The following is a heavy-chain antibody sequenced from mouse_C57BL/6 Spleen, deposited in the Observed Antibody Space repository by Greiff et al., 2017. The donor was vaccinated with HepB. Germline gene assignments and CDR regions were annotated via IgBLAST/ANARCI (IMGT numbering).Heavy chain of an antibody. J-gene: IGHJ2*01. CDR3: AREGYSLDY. CDR1: GYAFSSSW. V-gene: IGHV1-82*01. D-gene: IGHD2-3*01. Sequence: VHLVESGPELVKPGASVKISCKASGYAFSSSWMNWVKQRPGKGLEWIGRIYPGDGDTNYNGKFKGKATLTADKSSSTAYMQLSSLTSEDSAVYFCAREGYSLDYWGQGTTLTVSS. CDR2: IYPGDGDT.